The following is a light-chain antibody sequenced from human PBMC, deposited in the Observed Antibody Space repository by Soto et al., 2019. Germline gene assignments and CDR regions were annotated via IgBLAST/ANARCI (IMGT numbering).Light chain of an antibody. CDR2: RAS. CDR3: QQYQNLWT. Sequence: EIVMTQSPATLSVSPGERATLSCTASHYVYSNVAWFQQRPGQAPRLLIYRASARATGTPARFSGSGSGTEFTLTLTSLQSEDFALYYCQQYQNLWTFGQGTEGEI. V-gene: IGKV3-15*01. J-gene: IGKJ1*01. CDR1: HYVYSN.